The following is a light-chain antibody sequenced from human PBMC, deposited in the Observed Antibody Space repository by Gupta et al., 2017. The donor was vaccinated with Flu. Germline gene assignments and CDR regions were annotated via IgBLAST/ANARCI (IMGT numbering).Light chain of an antibody. Sequence: ALGQTATSTCEGNIIERKNVHWYQQLPGQPPVLVIYRDSHRPSGIPERFSGSNSGNTATLTITSPQAGHEADYYCQVWDNGLVVFGGGTKLTVL. CDR1: IIERKN. CDR2: RDS. V-gene: IGLV3-9*01. J-gene: IGLJ2*01. CDR3: QVWDNGLVV.